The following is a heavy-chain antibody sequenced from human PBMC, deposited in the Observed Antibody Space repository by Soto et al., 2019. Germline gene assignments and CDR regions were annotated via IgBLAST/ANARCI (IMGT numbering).Heavy chain of an antibody. D-gene: IGHD1-26*01. CDR3: ARDIVGGRLDAFDI. Sequence: QVQLVQSGAEVKKPGASVKVSCKASGYTFTGYYMHWVRQAPGQGLEWMGWINPNSGGTNYAQKFQGWVTMTRDTSISTACMELSRLRSDDTAVYYCARDIVGGRLDAFDIWGQGTMVTVSS. J-gene: IGHJ3*02. CDR1: GYTFTGYY. CDR2: INPNSGGT. V-gene: IGHV1-2*04.